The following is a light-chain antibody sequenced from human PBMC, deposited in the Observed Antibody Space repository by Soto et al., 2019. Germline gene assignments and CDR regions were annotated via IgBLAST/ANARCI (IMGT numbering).Light chain of an antibody. J-gene: IGLJ1*01. CDR3: SSYAGSNNRYV. V-gene: IGLV2-8*01. CDR1: SSDVGGYNF. CDR2: EVN. Sequence: QSALTQPPSASGSPGQSVTISCTGTSSDVGGYNFVSWYQQHPDKAPKLIIYEVNKRPSGVPDRFSGSKSGNTASLTVSGLQAEDEADFSCSSYAGSNNRYVFGTGTKLTVL.